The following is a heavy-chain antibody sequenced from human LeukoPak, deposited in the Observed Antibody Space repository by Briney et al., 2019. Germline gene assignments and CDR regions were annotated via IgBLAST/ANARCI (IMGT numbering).Heavy chain of an antibody. V-gene: IGHV4-61*01. Sequence: SETLSLTCTVSGGSVSSGSYYWSWIRQPPGKGLEWIGYIYYSGSTNYNPSLKSRVTISVDTSKNQFSLKLSSVTAADTAVYYCAREMLQWELLTGLHYYGMDAWGQGTTVTVSS. CDR2: IYYSGST. J-gene: IGHJ6*02. D-gene: IGHD1-26*01. CDR1: GGSVSSGSYY. CDR3: AREMLQWELLTGLHYYGMDA.